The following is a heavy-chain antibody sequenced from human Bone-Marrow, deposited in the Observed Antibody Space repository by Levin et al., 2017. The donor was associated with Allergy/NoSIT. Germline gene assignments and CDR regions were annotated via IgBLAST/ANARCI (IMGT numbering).Heavy chain of an antibody. CDR1: GYTFSHYA. CDR3: ARDWMSSGFDH. CDR2: INGGDDYT. Sequence: PSASVKVSCKTSGYTFSHYAIHWIRQAPGQGLECMGWINGGDDYTKYSQKFQDRVTITKDTSASTVYMEVTSLRSEDTAVYYCARDWMSSGFDHWGQGTQVTVSS. D-gene: IGHD3-10*01. V-gene: IGHV1-3*01. J-gene: IGHJ4*02.